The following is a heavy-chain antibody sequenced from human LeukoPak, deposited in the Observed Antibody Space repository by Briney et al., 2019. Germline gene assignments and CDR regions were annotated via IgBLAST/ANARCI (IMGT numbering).Heavy chain of an antibody. J-gene: IGHJ6*04. CDR1: GFTLSSYS. V-gene: IGHV3-48*01. D-gene: IGHD3-10*02. CDR3: AELGITMIGGV. CDR2: ISSSSGTI. Sequence: PGGSLRLSCAASGFTLSSYSMNWVRQAPGKSLEWISYISSSSGTIYYKDSVKGRFTISRDNAKNSLYLQMNSLRAEDTAVYYCAELGITMIGGVWGKGTTVTISS.